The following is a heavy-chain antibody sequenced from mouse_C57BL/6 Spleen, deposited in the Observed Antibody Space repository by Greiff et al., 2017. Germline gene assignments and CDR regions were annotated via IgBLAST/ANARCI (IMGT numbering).Heavy chain of an antibody. J-gene: IGHJ4*01. CDR2: IYPGDGDT. V-gene: IGHV1-82*01. CDR1: GYAFSSSW. Sequence: QVQLQQSGPELVKPGASVKISCKASGYAFSSSWMNWVKQRPGKGLEWIGRIYPGDGDTNYNGKFKGKATLTADKSSSPAYMQLSSLTSEDSAVYFCARYYYGNHIAMDYWGQGTSVTVSS. D-gene: IGHD2-1*01. CDR3: ARYYYGNHIAMDY.